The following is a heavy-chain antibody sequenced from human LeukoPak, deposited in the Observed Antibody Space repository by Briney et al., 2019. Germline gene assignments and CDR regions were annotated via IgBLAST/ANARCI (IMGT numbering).Heavy chain of an antibody. CDR1: GFTVSNDY. V-gene: IGHV3-66*01. CDR3: GRVGDGYNDNY. Sequence: GGSLRLSCAASGFTVSNDYMGWVRQAPEQGQEWVSLISSGGSTYYADSLKGRFTISRDNSKNTLYLQMNSLRAEDTAVYYCGRVGDGYNDNYWGQGTLVTVSS. D-gene: IGHD5-24*01. CDR2: ISSGGST. J-gene: IGHJ4*02.